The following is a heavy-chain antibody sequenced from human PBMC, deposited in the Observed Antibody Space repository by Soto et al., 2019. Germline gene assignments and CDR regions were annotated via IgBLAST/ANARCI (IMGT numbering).Heavy chain of an antibody. CDR3: VRGGRGYTRDDVFDI. CDR1: GFTFSSYS. J-gene: IGHJ3*02. Sequence: EVPLVESGGGLVQPGGSLRLSCVDSGFTFSSYSMNWVRQAPGKGLEWVSSISAYSSPIFYADSVKGRFTISRDNAKNSLYLQMNTLRAGDTAVYYCVRGGRGYTRDDVFDIWGQGTIVTVSS. CDR2: ISAYSSPI. D-gene: IGHD2-2*02. V-gene: IGHV3-21*06.